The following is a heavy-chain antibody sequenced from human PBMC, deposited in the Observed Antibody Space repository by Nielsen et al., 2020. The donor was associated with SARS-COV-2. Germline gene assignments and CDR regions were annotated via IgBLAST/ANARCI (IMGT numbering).Heavy chain of an antibody. V-gene: IGHV3-7*01. CDR2: INQDGSEK. D-gene: IGHD5-24*01. CDR1: GFTFSTYW. Sequence: GRSLTLSCAASGFTFSTYWMSWVRQAPGQGLEWVANINQDGSEKYYVDSVKGRFTISRDNAKNSLYLQMNSLRAEDTAVYYCARDLSDGYNRPFDYWGQGTLVTVSS. CDR3: ARDLSDGYNRPFDY. J-gene: IGHJ4*02.